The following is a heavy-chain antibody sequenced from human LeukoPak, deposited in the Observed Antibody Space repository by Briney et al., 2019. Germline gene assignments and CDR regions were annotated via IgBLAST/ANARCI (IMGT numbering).Heavy chain of an antibody. CDR3: ARMGGHPEVNYYYYYYMDV. J-gene: IGHJ6*03. CDR1: GGSVSSSNW. V-gene: IGHV4-4*02. Sequence: PSETLSLTCAVSGGSVSSSNWWSWVRQPPGKGLEWIGEIYHSGSTNYNPSLKSRVTISVDKSKNQFSLKLSSVTAADTAVYYCARMGGHPEVNYYYYYYMDVWGKGTTVTISS. CDR2: IYHSGST. D-gene: IGHD2-15*01.